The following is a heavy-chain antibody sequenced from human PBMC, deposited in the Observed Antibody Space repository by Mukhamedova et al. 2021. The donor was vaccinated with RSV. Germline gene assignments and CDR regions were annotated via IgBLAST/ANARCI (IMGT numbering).Heavy chain of an antibody. D-gene: IGHD2-2*01. CDR3: ARDLRGGDIVVVPASFGY. CDR2: IXSSXXXX. Sequence: GKGLEWVSSIXSSXXXXYYAXXXXXXXTISRDNAKNSXXLQMNSLRAEDTAVYYCARDLRGGDIVVVPASFGYWVPGTLVTVSS. J-gene: IGHJ4*02. V-gene: IGHV3-21*01.